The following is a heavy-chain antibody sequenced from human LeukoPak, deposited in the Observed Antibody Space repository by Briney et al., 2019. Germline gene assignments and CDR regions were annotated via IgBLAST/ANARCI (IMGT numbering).Heavy chain of an antibody. CDR2: ISGRSSST. J-gene: IGHJ3*02. D-gene: IGHD7-27*01. CDR1: GFTFSSYG. V-gene: IGHV3-23*01. CDR3: ARDFWGAFDI. Sequence: GGSLRLSCAASGFTFSSYGMHWVRQAPGKGLEWVSAISGRSSSTYYADSVKGRFTISRDNSKNTLYLQMNSLRAEDTALYYCARDFWGAFDIWGQGTMVTVSS.